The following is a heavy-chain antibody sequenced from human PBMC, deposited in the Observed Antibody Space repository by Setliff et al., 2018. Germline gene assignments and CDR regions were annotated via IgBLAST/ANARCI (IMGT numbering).Heavy chain of an antibody. D-gene: IGHD4-17*01. V-gene: IGHV3-11*04. Sequence: PGGSLRLSCAASGFRFSDLYMSWVRQVPGKGLEWLSKISGDGSTIYYADSVRGRFTISRDNAKNSLYLQMNSLRAEDTAVYYCARGHLPVTDYGRDYWGQGTTVTVSS. J-gene: IGHJ6*02. CDR2: ISGDGSTI. CDR3: ARGHLPVTDYGRDY. CDR1: GFRFSDLY.